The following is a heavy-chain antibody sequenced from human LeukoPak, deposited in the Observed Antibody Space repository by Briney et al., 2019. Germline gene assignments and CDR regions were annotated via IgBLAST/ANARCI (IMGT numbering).Heavy chain of an antibody. V-gene: IGHV4-34*01. CDR2: INHSGST. CDR3: AREAYSSSRSYYYYYYMDV. D-gene: IGHD6-6*01. Sequence: SETLSLTCAVYGGSFSGYYWSWIRQPPGKGLEWIGEINHSGSTNYNPSLKSRVTISVDTSKNQFSLKLSSVTAADTAVYYCAREAYSSSRSYYYYYYMDVWGKGTTVTVSS. J-gene: IGHJ6*03. CDR1: GGSFSGYY.